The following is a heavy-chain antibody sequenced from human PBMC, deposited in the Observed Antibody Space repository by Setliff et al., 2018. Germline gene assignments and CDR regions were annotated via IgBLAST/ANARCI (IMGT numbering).Heavy chain of an antibody. Sequence: SETLSLTCTISGDSISDISYYWGFIRQSPGKGPEWIGSIYYSGSTYYNPSLKSRVTISVDTSKNQFSLKLSSVTAADTAVYYCARPTRETGYCSGGSCYSGGDLDYWGQGTLVTVSS. CDR2: IYYSGST. CDR3: ARPTRETGYCSGGSCYSGGDLDY. V-gene: IGHV4-39*01. D-gene: IGHD2-15*01. J-gene: IGHJ4*02. CDR1: GDSISDISYY.